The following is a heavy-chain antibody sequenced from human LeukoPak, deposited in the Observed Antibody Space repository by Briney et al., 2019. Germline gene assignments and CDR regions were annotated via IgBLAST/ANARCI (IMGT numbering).Heavy chain of an antibody. CDR1: GGSISSYY. CDR2: IYYSGST. CDR3: ARTRPYYGDYYFDY. Sequence: SGTLSLTCTVSGGSISSYYWSWIRQPPGKGLEWIGYIYYSGSTNYNPSLKSRVTISVDTSKNQFSLKLSSVTAADTAVYYCARTRPYYGDYYFDYWGQGTLVTVS. V-gene: IGHV4-59*01. J-gene: IGHJ4*02. D-gene: IGHD4-17*01.